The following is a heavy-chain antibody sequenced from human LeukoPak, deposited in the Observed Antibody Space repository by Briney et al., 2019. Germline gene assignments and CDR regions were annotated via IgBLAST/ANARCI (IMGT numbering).Heavy chain of an antibody. J-gene: IGHJ4*02. D-gene: IGHD6-13*01. CDR3: ARGSSSWYGRTRLPFDY. CDR2: INPNSGGT. CDR1: GYTFTGYY. Sequence: ASVKVSCKASGYTFTGYYMHWVRQAPGHGLEGLGWINPNSGGTNYAQKFQGRVTMTRDTSISTAYMELSRLRSDDTAVYYCARGSSSWYGRTRLPFDYWGQGTVVSVSS. V-gene: IGHV1-2*02.